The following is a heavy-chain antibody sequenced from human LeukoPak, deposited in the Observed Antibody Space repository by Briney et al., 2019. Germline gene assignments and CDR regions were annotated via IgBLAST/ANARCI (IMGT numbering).Heavy chain of an antibody. CDR1: GFTFSNYA. D-gene: IGHD3-22*01. CDR3: ARVGSGYYLEY. Sequence: GGSLRLSCAASGFTFSNYAMSWVRQAPGKGLEWVSSVSTGSNYIYYADSVKGRFTISRDNAKNSLYLQMNSLRVEDTAVYYCARVGSGYYLEYWGQGTPVTVSS. V-gene: IGHV3-21*01. CDR2: VSTGSNYI. J-gene: IGHJ4*02.